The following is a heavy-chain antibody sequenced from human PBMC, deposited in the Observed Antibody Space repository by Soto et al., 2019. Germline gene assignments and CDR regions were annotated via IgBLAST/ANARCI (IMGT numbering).Heavy chain of an antibody. J-gene: IGHJ6*02. Sequence: GGSLRLSCAASGFTFSSYVMSWVRQAPGKGLEWVSAISGSGGSTYYADSVKGRFTISRDNSKNTLYLQMNSLRAEDTAVYYCAKGGEGYCISTSCFRTLHYYGMDVWGQGTTVTVSS. CDR1: GFTFSSYV. CDR3: AKGGEGYCISTSCFRTLHYYGMDV. D-gene: IGHD2-2*01. V-gene: IGHV3-23*01. CDR2: ISGSGGST.